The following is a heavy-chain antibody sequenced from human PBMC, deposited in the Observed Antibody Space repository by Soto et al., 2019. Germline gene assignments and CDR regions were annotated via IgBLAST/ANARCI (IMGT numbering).Heavy chain of an antibody. CDR1: GGSISSSSYY. J-gene: IGHJ4*02. V-gene: IGHV4-39*01. Sequence: PSETLSLTCTVSGGSISSSSYYWGWIRQPPGKGLEWIGSIYYSGSTYYNPSLKSRVTISVDTSKNQFSLKLSSVTAADTAVYYCAVQLAAPDYYFDYWGQGTLVTVSS. CDR3: AVQLAAPDYYFDY. D-gene: IGHD6-13*01. CDR2: IYYSGST.